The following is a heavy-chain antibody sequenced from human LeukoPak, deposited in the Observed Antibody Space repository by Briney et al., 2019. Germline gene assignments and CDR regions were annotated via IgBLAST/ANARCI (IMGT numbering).Heavy chain of an antibody. Sequence: GGSLRLSCAASGFTFRSYEMNWVRQAPGKGLEWVSYISSSGSTIYYADSVKGRFTISRDNAKNSLYLQMNSLRAEDTAVYYCASLLSSSWLDAFDIWGQGTMVTVSS. J-gene: IGHJ3*02. CDR3: ASLLSSSWLDAFDI. V-gene: IGHV3-48*03. CDR2: ISSSGSTI. CDR1: GFTFRSYE. D-gene: IGHD6-13*01.